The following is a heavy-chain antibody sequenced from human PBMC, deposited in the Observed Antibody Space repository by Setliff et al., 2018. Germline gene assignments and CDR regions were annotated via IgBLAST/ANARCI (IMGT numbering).Heavy chain of an antibody. V-gene: IGHV1-69*05. CDR2: IIPLFGTT. CDR3: ARGRSTYFIDV. CDR1: GGTFSNIG. Sequence: GASVKVSCKASGGTFSNIGISWVRQAPGQGLEWMGGIIPLFGTTNYAQEFQGRVTITTDESTNTAYMELSSLRSEDTAVYYCARGRSTYFIDVWGKGTTVTVSS. J-gene: IGHJ6*03.